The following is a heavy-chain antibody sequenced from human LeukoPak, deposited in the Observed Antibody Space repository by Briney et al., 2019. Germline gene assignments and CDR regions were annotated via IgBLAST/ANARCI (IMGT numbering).Heavy chain of an antibody. D-gene: IGHD5-18*01. J-gene: IGHJ4*02. V-gene: IGHV3-74*01. CDR3: ARGGGYSYGSFDY. Sequence: QAGGSLRLSCEASGFTFSTSWMYWVRQAPGKGLEWVSRINGDGSDPSYADFVKGRLTISRDNAKNTLYLQMNSLRAEDTAVYYCARGGGYSYGSFDYWGQGTLVTVSS. CDR2: INGDGSDP. CDR1: GFTFSTSW.